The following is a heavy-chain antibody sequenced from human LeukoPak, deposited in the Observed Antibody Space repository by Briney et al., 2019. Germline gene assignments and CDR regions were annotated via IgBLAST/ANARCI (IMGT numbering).Heavy chain of an antibody. V-gene: IGHV4-38-2*01. D-gene: IGHD2-2*01. CDR3: ARVGYCSSTSCLYFDY. CDR2: VFHSGGT. J-gene: IGHJ4*02. Sequence: PSETLSLTCAVSGYSISSNYYWGWIRQPPGKGLEWIGNVFHSGGTYYNPSLKSRVTISVDTSKNQFSLKLSSVTAADTAVYYCARVGYCSSTSCLYFDYWGQGTLVAVSS. CDR1: GYSISSNYY.